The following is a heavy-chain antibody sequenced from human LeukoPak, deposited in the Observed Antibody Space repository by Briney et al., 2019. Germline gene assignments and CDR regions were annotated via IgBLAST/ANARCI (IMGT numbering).Heavy chain of an antibody. D-gene: IGHD3-9*01. Sequence: PGGSLRLSCAASGFTFSDYYMSWIRQAPGKGLEWVSYISSSGSTIYYADSVKGRFTISRDNAKNSLYLQMNSLRAEDTAVYYCARDHYDILTGYYGGPHDYWGQGTLVTVSS. J-gene: IGHJ4*02. V-gene: IGHV3-11*01. CDR2: ISSSGSTI. CDR3: ARDHYDILTGYYGGPHDY. CDR1: GFTFSDYY.